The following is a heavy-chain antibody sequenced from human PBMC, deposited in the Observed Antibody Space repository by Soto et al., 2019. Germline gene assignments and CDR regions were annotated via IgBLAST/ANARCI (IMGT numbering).Heavy chain of an antibody. CDR1: GFSFSTYW. Sequence: LRLSCAASGFSFSTYWMHWVRQAPGKGLVWVSRINSDATTTGYVDSVKGRFTISRDNAKHTLYLQMNSLRAEDTAVYYCARGLGGMTTVDYWGQGTLVTVSS. J-gene: IGHJ4*02. CDR3: ARGLGGMTTVDY. CDR2: INSDATTT. D-gene: IGHD1-26*01. V-gene: IGHV3-74*01.